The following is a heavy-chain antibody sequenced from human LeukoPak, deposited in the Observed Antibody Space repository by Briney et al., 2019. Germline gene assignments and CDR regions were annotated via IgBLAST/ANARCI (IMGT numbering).Heavy chain of an antibody. CDR3: ARLRDSSSPRYYYYGLDV. CDR2: INGDGSST. CDR1: GFTLSSCW. J-gene: IGHJ6*02. V-gene: IGHV3-74*01. Sequence: GGSLRLSCAASGFTLSSCWMHWVRQAPGKGLVWVSRINGDGSSTNYADSVKGRFTISRDNAKNTLYLQMNSLRAEDTAVYYCARLRDSSSPRYYYYGLDVWGQGTTVTVSS. D-gene: IGHD6-13*01.